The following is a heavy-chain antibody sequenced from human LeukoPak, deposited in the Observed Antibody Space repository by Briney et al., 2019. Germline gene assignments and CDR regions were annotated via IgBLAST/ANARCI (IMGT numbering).Heavy chain of an antibody. Sequence: GGSLRLSCAASGFTFSRYWMHWVRQAPGKGLVWVSNINSDGSKRNHADSVEGRFTISRDNAKNTLYLQMNSLRAEDTAVYYCVRDDGSYSLDYWGQGTLVTVSS. CDR2: INSDGSKR. CDR1: GFTFSRYW. V-gene: IGHV3-74*01. J-gene: IGHJ4*02. CDR3: VRDDGSYSLDY. D-gene: IGHD1-26*01.